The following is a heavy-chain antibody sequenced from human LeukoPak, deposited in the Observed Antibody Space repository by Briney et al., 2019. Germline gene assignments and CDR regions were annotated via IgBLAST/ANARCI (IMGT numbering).Heavy chain of an antibody. CDR2: IGTAGDT. Sequence: GGSLRLSCPASGFTFSDYDTHWVRQATGKGLEWDSAIGTAGDTYYTGSVKGRFTISRENAKNSLYLQMNSLRAGDTAVYYCARVAKERVGGVYYFDYWGQGTLVTVSS. V-gene: IGHV3-13*01. D-gene: IGHD1-1*01. J-gene: IGHJ4*02. CDR1: GFTFSDYD. CDR3: ARVAKERVGGVYYFDY.